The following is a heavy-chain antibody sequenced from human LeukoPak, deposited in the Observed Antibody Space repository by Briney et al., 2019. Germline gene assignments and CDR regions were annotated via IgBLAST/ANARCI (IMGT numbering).Heavy chain of an antibody. J-gene: IGHJ3*02. CDR3: AREGSSASGQDWYAFDI. CDR2: MYFNSGAT. CDR1: GFTFRDYY. V-gene: IGHV1-2*02. D-gene: IGHD5-12*01. Sequence: GASVKVSCKASGFTFRDYYVQWVRQVPGQGLEWVGWMYFNSGATRYAPKVQGRVTLTGDTSINTVYMELVSLGSDDTAMYYCAREGSSASGQDWYAFDIWGQATMVTVSS.